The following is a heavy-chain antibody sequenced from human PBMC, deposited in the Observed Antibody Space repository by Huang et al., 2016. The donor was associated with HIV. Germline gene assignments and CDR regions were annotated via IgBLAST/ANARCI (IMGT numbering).Heavy chain of an antibody. CDR2: ISNDGSKN. J-gene: IGHJ3*02. V-gene: IGHV3-30-3*01. CDR1: GFPFNNHA. CDR3: ARAKDTWDAYDI. D-gene: IGHD5-18*01. Sequence: QVQLVESGGGVVQPGRSLRLSCAASGFPFNNHAMHWVRQARGNGLYWVAVISNDGSKNYYADSVKGRFTISRDSSKSTLFLHMTSLRTEDTAVYYCARAKDTWDAYDIWGQGTMVIVSS.